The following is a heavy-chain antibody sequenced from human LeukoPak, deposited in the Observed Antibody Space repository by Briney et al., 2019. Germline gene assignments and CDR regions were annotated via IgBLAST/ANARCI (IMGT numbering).Heavy chain of an antibody. J-gene: IGHJ6*03. CDR1: GGSFSGYY. CDR2: INHSGST. V-gene: IGHV4-34*01. Sequence: SETLSLTRAVYGGSFSGYYWSWIRQPPGKGLEWIGEINHSGSTNYNTSLKSRVTIPVATSKNQFSLKLSSVTAADTAVYYCARESAYYYGSGSHYYYYYHMDVWGKGTTVTISS. D-gene: IGHD3-10*01. CDR3: ARESAYYYGSGSHYYYYYHMDV.